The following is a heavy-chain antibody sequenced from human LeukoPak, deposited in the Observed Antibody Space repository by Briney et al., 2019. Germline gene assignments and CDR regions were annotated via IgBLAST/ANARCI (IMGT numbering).Heavy chain of an antibody. CDR1: GFTFSSYW. J-gene: IGHJ4*02. CDR2: IHLEGSEK. CDR3: ATDRGYFSFDY. V-gene: IGHV3-7*01. D-gene: IGHD3-22*01. Sequence: GGSLRLSRAASGFTFSSYWMTWVRQAPGKGLEWVANIHLEGSEKYYVDSVKGRFTISRDNAKNSLYLQMNRLRAEDTAVYYCATDRGYFSFDYWGQGTLVTVSS.